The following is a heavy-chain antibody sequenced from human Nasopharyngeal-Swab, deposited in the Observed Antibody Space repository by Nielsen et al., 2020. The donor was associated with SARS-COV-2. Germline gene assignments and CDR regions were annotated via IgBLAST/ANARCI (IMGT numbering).Heavy chain of an antibody. CDR1: GYTFTSYG. V-gene: IGHV1-18*01. CDR2: ISAYNGNT. J-gene: IGHJ4*02. CDR3: ARDLHVGAYCGGDCYTRFGY. Sequence: ASVKVSCKASGYTFTSYGISWVRQAPGQGLEWMGWISAYNGNTNYAQKLQGRVTMTTDTSTSTAYMELRSLRSEDTAVYYCARDLHVGAYCGGDCYTRFGYWGQGTLVTVSS. D-gene: IGHD2-21*02.